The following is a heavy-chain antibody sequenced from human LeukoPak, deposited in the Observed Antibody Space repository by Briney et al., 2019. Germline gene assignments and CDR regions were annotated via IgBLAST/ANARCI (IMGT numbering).Heavy chain of an antibody. CDR2: IYTSGST. CDR3: ASLIAADGNGDY. V-gene: IGHV4-4*07. CDR1: GGSISSYH. Sequence: SETLSLTCTVSGGSISSYHWSWIRQPAGKGLEWIGRIYTSGSTNYNPSLKSRVTMSVDTSKDQFSLKLSSVTAADTAVYYCASLIAADGNGDYWGQGTLVTVSS. D-gene: IGHD6-13*01. J-gene: IGHJ4*02.